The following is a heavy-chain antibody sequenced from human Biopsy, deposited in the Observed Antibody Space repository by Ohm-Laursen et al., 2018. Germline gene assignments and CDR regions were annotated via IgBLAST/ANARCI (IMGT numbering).Heavy chain of an antibody. CDR2: ISRSSSTI. CDR3: ARGNGPSA. V-gene: IGHV3-48*01. CDR1: GFTFSNYS. Sequence: SLRLSCAASGFTFSNYSMNWIRQAPGKGLEWVSYISRSSSTIYYADSVKGRFTISRDNAKNSLYLQMNSLRAEDTAIYYCARGNGPSAWGQGTLVTVSS. J-gene: IGHJ5*02. D-gene: IGHD4-23*01.